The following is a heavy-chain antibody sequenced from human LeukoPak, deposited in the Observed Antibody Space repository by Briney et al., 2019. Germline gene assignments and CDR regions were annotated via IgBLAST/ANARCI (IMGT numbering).Heavy chain of an antibody. D-gene: IGHD3-22*01. CDR1: GFTFSSYS. J-gene: IGHJ3*02. CDR3: ARVRAQAPVFRYDSSGWYDAFDI. Sequence: PGGSLRLSCAASGFTFSSYSMNWVRQAPGKGLEWVSSISSSSSYIYYADSVKGRFTISRDNAKNSLYLQMNSLRAEDTAVYYCARVRAQAPVFRYDSSGWYDAFDIWGQGTMVTVSS. CDR2: ISSSSSYI. V-gene: IGHV3-21*04.